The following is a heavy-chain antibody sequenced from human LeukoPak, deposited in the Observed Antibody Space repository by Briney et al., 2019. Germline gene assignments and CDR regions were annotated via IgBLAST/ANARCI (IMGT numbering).Heavy chain of an antibody. CDR2: VYYSGYT. D-gene: IGHD4-17*01. J-gene: IGHJ4*02. CDR1: GGSISGGDDY. V-gene: IGHV4-31*11. CDR3: ARVMYGDSPGFDY. Sequence: SQTLSLTCAVSGGSISGGDDYWSWIRQPPGKGLEWIANVYYSGYTYYNPALRSRVTISVDTSKNQFSLKLSSVTAADTAVYYCARVMYGDSPGFDYWGQGTLVTVSS.